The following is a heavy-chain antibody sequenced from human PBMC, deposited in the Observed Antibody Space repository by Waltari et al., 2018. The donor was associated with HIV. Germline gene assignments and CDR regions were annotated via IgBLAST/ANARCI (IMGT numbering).Heavy chain of an antibody. Sequence: QVQLQESGPGLVKPSETLSLTCAVSGYSISSGYYWGWIRQPPGKGLEWIGSIYHSGSTYYNPSLKSRVTISVDTSKNQFSLKLSSVTAADTAVYYCARGVIGWGMDVWGQGTTVTVSS. D-gene: IGHD6-19*01. CDR2: IYHSGST. CDR1: GYSISSGYY. CDR3: ARGVIGWGMDV. J-gene: IGHJ6*02. V-gene: IGHV4-38-2*01.